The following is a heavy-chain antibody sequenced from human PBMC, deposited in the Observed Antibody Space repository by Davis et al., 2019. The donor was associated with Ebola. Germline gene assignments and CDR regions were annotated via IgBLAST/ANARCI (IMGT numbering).Heavy chain of an antibody. CDR1: GFTFSSYW. J-gene: IGHJ6*04. Sequence: GESLKISCAASGFTFSSYWMSWVRQAPRKGLEWVANIKQDGSEKYYVDSVKGRFTISRDNAKNSLYLQMNSLRAKDTAVYYCARVWANYYYYGMDVWGKGTTVTVSS. D-gene: IGHD1-26*01. CDR2: IKQDGSEK. CDR3: ARVWANYYYYGMDV. V-gene: IGHV3-7*01.